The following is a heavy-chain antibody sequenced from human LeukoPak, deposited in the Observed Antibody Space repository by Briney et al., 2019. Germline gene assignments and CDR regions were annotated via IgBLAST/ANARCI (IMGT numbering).Heavy chain of an antibody. V-gene: IGHV3-48*01. Sequence: GGSLRLSCAASGFSFTAYSMNWVRQAPGRGLEWISYIGPGGDIYYADSVTGRFTVSRDTAKNSLYLQMSGLRVEDTAVYYCARRFDSWGQGTLVTVSS. CDR1: GFSFTAYS. CDR2: IGPGGDI. CDR3: ARRFDS. J-gene: IGHJ4*02.